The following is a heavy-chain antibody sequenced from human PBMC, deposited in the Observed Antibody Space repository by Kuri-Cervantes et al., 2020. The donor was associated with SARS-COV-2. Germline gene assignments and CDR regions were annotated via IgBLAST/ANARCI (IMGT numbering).Heavy chain of an antibody. CDR3: AREAGGIAARADAFDI. V-gene: IGHV4-39*07. Sequence: SETLSLTCTVSGGSISSSSYYWGWIRQPPGKGLEWIGEINHSGSTNYNPSLKSRVTISVDTSKNQFSLKLSSVTAADTAVYYCAREAGGIAARADAFDIWGQGTMVTVSS. CDR2: INHSGST. D-gene: IGHD6-13*01. CDR1: GGSISSSSYY. J-gene: IGHJ3*02.